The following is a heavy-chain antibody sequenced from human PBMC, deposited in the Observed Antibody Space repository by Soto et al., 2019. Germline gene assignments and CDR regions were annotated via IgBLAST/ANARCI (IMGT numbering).Heavy chain of an antibody. CDR3: ARPLGWRDAFDI. J-gene: IGHJ3*02. V-gene: IGHV3-7*01. CDR2: IKHDGSEK. D-gene: IGHD2-15*01. Sequence: VQLVESGGGLVQPGGSLRLSCAASGFTFSNFWMGWVRQAPGKGLEWVANIKHDGSEKYYVDSLKGRFTISRDNAKNSLSLQIDSLRAEDTAVYYCARPLGWRDAFDIWGQGTMVTVSS. CDR1: GFTFSNFW.